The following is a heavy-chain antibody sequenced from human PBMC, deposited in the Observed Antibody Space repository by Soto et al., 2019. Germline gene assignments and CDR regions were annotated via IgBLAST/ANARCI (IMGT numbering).Heavy chain of an antibody. CDR1: GGTFSSYA. Sequence: QVQLVQSGAEVKKPGSSVKVSCKASGGTFSSYAISWVRQAPGQGLEWMGGIIPIFGTANYAQKFQGRVTITADKSTSTAYMELSSLRSEDTAVYYCARYFYDSSGYSLGWFDPWGHGTLVTVSS. D-gene: IGHD3-22*01. CDR2: IIPIFGTA. V-gene: IGHV1-69*06. CDR3: ARYFYDSSGYSLGWFDP. J-gene: IGHJ5*02.